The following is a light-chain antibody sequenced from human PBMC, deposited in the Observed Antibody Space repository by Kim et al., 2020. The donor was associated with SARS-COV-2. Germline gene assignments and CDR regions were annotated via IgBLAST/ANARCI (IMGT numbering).Light chain of an antibody. Sequence: SVSPGETATISCTGDILQFKYVCWYQRTAGHSPVLVLYQDNKRPSGIPERFSGSNSGNTATLTISGTQAMDEADYYCQVWDNSLGVFGAGTQLTVL. CDR1: ILQFKY. J-gene: IGLJ2*01. CDR3: QVWDNSLGV. CDR2: QDN. V-gene: IGLV3-1*01.